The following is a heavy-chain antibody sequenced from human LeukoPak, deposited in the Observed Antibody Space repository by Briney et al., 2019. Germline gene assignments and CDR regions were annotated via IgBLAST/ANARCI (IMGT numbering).Heavy chain of an antibody. Sequence: GGSLRLSCAASGFTVSSNYMSWVRQAPGKGLEWVSVIYSGGSTYYADSVKGRFTISRDNSKNTLYLQMNSLRAEDTAVYYCATSMVRGVHFDYWGQGTLVTVSS. CDR1: GFTVSSNY. CDR2: IYSGGST. CDR3: ATSMVRGVHFDY. J-gene: IGHJ4*02. D-gene: IGHD3-10*01. V-gene: IGHV3-66*01.